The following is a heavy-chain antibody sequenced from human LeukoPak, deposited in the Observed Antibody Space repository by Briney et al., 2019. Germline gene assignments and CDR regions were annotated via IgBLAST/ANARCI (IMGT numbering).Heavy chain of an antibody. V-gene: IGHV3-21*01. J-gene: IGHJ6*02. CDR2: ISSGGTYI. D-gene: IGHD6-6*01. CDR1: GFTFSIYT. Sequence: GGSLRLSCATSGFTFSIYTMNWVRQAPGKGLEWVSCISSGGTYIYNTDSVKGRFTISRDNAKNSLYLQMNNLRAEDTAVYYCAREEDSSTIRSSHGMDVWGQGTTVTVSS. CDR3: AREEDSSTIRSSHGMDV.